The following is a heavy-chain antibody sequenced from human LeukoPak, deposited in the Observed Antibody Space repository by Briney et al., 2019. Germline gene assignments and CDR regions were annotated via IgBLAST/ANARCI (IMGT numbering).Heavy chain of an antibody. J-gene: IGHJ6*02. CDR2: ISSRSSTI. V-gene: IGHV3-48*04. CDR3: ARGGNSKWGYYYYYGMDV. CDR1: GFTFSTYS. D-gene: IGHD2/OR15-2a*01. Sequence: GSLRLSCAASGFTFSTYSMNWVRQAPGKGLEWVSYISSRSSTIYYADSVKGRFTISRDNAKNSLYLQMNSLRAEDTAVYYCARGGNSKWGYYYYYGMDVWGQGTTVTVSS.